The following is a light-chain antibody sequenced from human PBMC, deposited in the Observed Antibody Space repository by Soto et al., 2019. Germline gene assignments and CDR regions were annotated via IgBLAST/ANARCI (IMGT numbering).Light chain of an antibody. Sequence: VLRLAAGTVALSPGERATVSCRASQTVRNNYFAWYQQKPGQAPRLLIYDASSRATGIPDRFSGGASGTDFPLTIGRLEPEDFPLHYCQQFSSYPLTFGGGTKVDIK. CDR3: QQFSSYPLT. CDR2: DAS. V-gene: IGKV3-20*01. CDR1: QTVRNNY. J-gene: IGKJ4*01.